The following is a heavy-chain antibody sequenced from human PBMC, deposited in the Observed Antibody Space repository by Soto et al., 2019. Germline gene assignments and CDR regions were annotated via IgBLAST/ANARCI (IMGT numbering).Heavy chain of an antibody. V-gene: IGHV4-30-4*01. CDR2: IYYSGST. CDR3: ARTLGPQVTGYVDSAYRWNIDQ. J-gene: IGHJ4*02. Sequence: SETLSLTCTVSGGSISSGDSYWSWIRQPPGKGLEWIGYIYYSGSTYYNPSLKSRVTISVDTSKNQFSLKLSSVTAADTGVYFCARTLGPQVTGYVDSAYRWNIDQWGQGTLVTVS. CDR1: GGSISSGDSY. D-gene: IGHD3-10*02.